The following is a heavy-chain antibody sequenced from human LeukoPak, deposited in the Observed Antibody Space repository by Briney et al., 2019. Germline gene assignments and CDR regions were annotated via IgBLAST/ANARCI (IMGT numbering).Heavy chain of an antibody. Sequence: PSETLSLTCTVSGGSISSYYWSWIRQPPGKGLEWIGYIYYSGSTNYNPSLKSRVTISVDTSKNQFSLKLSSVTAADTAVYYCARHYGGSGFDYWGQGTLVTVSS. D-gene: IGHD6-19*01. V-gene: IGHV4-59*08. CDR2: IYYSGST. J-gene: IGHJ4*02. CDR3: ARHYGGSGFDY. CDR1: GGSISSYY.